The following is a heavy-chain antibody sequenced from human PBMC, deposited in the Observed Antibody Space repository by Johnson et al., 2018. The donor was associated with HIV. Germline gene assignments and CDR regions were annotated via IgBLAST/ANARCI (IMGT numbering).Heavy chain of an antibody. CDR3: ARATYYYDTSGYLTRPGAFDI. V-gene: IGHV3-20*04. D-gene: IGHD3-22*01. CDR2: ITWNGGGT. Sequence: VQLVESGGGVVRPWGSLRLSCAASGFTFDEYDMSWVRQGPGKGLEWVSGITWNGGGTGYADSVKGRFTISRDNAKNSLYLQMDSLRPEDTALYYCARATYYYDTSGYLTRPGAFDIWGQGTMVTVSS. CDR1: GFTFDEYD. J-gene: IGHJ3*02.